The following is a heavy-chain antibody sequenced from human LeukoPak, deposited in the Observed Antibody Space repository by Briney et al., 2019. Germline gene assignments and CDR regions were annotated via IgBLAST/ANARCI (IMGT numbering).Heavy chain of an antibody. D-gene: IGHD2-2*01. CDR1: GFTFSDYY. CDR2: ISSSGSTI. J-gene: IGHJ6*04. V-gene: IGHV3-11*04. CDR3: ARGLPSTSCYGCPLYYYGMDV. Sequence: GGSLRLSCAASGFTFSDYYMSWIRQAPGKGLEWVSYISSSGSTIYYADSVKGRFTISRDNAKNSLYLQMNSLRAEDTAVYYCARGLPSTSCYGCPLYYYGMDVWGKGTTVTVSS.